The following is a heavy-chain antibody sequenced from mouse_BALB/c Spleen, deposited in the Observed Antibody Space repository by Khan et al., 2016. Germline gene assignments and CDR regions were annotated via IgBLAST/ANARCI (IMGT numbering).Heavy chain of an antibody. CDR2: INPSNGDT. CDR3: TRAGNDYPFAY. J-gene: IGHJ3*01. V-gene: IGHV1S81*02. CDR1: GYTFTSYY. Sequence: QVQLKQSGAELVKPGASVKLSCKASGYTFTSYYMYWVKQRPGQGLEWIGEINPSNGDTNFNERFKSKATLPVDKSSSTTYLQFSSLTSADSAVYYCTRAGNDYPFAYWGQGTLVTVSA. D-gene: IGHD2-4*01.